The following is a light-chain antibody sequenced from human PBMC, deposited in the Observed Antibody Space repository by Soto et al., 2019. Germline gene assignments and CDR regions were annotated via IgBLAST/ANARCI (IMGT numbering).Light chain of an antibody. Sequence: EIVLTQSPGTLSLSPGERATLSCRASQSVSTYLAWYQQKPGQAPRLLIYDASNRATGIPARFSGSGSGTDFTLTISSLEPEDFAVYYCQQRSIWPPYTFGQGTKVDIK. CDR1: QSVSTY. J-gene: IGKJ2*01. CDR3: QQRSIWPPYT. CDR2: DAS. V-gene: IGKV3-11*01.